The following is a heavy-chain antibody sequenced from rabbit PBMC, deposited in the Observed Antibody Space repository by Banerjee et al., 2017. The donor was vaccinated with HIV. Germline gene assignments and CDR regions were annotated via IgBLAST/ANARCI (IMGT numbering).Heavy chain of an antibody. J-gene: IGHJ4*01. V-gene: IGHV1S40*01. Sequence: QSLEESGGGLFQPGGSLALTYKASGFSLSNNYVMCWVRQAPGKGLEWIACIYNGDGSTYYASWVNGRFTISKTSSTTVTLQMTSLTAADTATYFCARGATMTMVIRLWGQGTLVTVS. CDR1: GFSLSNNYV. CDR3: ARGATMTMVIRL. D-gene: IGHD2-1*01. CDR2: IYNGDGST.